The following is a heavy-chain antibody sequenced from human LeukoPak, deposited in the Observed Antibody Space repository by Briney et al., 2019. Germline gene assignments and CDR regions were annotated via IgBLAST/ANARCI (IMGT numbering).Heavy chain of an antibody. J-gene: IGHJ6*03. Sequence: PGGSLRLSCAGSGFNFSSYSMSWVRQAPWKGLEFVSSISSSSSFIYYADSVKGRFTISRDNAKNSLYLQMNSLRAEDTAVYYCARDPYLPNWNPEEYYYYYMDVWGKGTTVTVSS. V-gene: IGHV3-21*01. D-gene: IGHD1-1*01. CDR2: ISSSSSFI. CDR3: ARDPYLPNWNPEEYYYYYMDV. CDR1: GFNFSSYS.